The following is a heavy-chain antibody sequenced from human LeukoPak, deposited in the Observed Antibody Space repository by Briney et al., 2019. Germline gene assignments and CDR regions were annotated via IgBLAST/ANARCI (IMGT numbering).Heavy chain of an antibody. CDR1: GGTFSSYT. J-gene: IGHJ2*01. V-gene: IGHV1-69*05. D-gene: IGHD4-17*01. Sequence: SVKVSCKASGGTFSSYTISWVRQAPGQGLEWMGGIIPIFGTANYAQKFQGRVTITTDESTSTAYMELSSLRSEDTAVYYCARDRGYGDYGWYFDLWGRGTLVTVSS. CDR3: ARDRGYGDYGWYFDL. CDR2: IIPIFGTA.